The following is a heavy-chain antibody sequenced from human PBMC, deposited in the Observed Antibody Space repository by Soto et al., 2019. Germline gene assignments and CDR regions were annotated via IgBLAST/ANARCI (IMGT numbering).Heavy chain of an antibody. CDR2: INPNSGGT. J-gene: IGHJ6*02. V-gene: IGHV1-2*04. CDR1: GYTFTGYY. CDR3: ARDGASLGYGDV. D-gene: IGHD6-13*01. Sequence: ASVKVSCKASGYTFTGYYMHWVRQAPGQGLEWMGWINPNSGGTNYAQKFQGWVTMTRDTFISKAYMELSRLRSDDTAVYYCARDGASLGYGDVWGQGTTVTSP.